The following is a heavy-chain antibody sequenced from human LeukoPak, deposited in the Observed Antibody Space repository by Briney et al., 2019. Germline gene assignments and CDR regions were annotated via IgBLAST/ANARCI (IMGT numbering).Heavy chain of an antibody. J-gene: IGHJ5*02. CDR1: GFTFSSYA. CDR2: ISGSGTNT. Sequence: GGSLRLSCAASGFTFSSYAMSWVRQAPGKGLEWVSSISGSGTNTYYADSVKGRFTISRDNSRNLLFLQMSSLRVEDTAVYYCAKRRHYFGSGDYYRDPWGRGTLVTVSS. V-gene: IGHV3-23*01. CDR3: AKRRHYFGSGDYYRDP. D-gene: IGHD3-10*01.